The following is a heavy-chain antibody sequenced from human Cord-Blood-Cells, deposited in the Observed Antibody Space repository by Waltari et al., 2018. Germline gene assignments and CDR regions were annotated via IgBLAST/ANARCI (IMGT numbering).Heavy chain of an antibody. J-gene: IGHJ4*02. V-gene: IGHV1-69*12. D-gene: IGHD2-15*01. CDR2: FIPIFGPA. CDR3: ARLSSDCSGGSCYYFDY. Sequence: QVQLVQSGAEVKKTGSSVKVSCKASGGTFSSNAISWVRQALGQGLEWMGGFIPIFGPANYAKNVQGRVTITADEATSTAYMELSSLRSEDTAVYYCARLSSDCSGGSCYYFDYWGQGTLVTVSS. CDR1: GGTFSSNA.